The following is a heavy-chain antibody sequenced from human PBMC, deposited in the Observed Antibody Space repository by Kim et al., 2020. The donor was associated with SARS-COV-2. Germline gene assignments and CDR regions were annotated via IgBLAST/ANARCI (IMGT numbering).Heavy chain of an antibody. Sequence: GGSLRLSCAASGFTFSSYAMHWVRQAPGKGLEWVAVISYDGSNKYYADSVKGRFTISRDNSKNTLYLQMNSLRAEDTAVYYCARDLGVVVPAPYSGVGYYYGMDVWGQGTTVTVSS. CDR2: ISYDGSNK. CDR1: GFTFSSYA. D-gene: IGHD2-2*01. CDR3: ARDLGVVVPAPYSGVGYYYGMDV. V-gene: IGHV3-30-3*01. J-gene: IGHJ6*02.